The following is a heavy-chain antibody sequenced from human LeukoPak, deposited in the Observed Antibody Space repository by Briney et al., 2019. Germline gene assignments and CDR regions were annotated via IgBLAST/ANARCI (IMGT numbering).Heavy chain of an antibody. D-gene: IGHD1-26*01. Sequence: PSETLSPTCTVSGGSISSSSYYWGWIRQPPGKGLEWIGSIYYSGSTNYNPSLKSRVTISVDTSKNQFSLKLSSVTAADTAVYYCARHMGGDDFSGSYYTAFDIWGQGTMVTVSS. J-gene: IGHJ3*02. CDR1: GGSISSSSYY. CDR3: ARHMGGDDFSGSYYTAFDI. V-gene: IGHV4-39*01. CDR2: IYYSGST.